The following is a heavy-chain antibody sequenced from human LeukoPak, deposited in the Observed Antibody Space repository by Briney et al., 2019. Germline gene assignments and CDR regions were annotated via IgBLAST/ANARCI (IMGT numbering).Heavy chain of an antibody. J-gene: IGHJ6*03. CDR1: GYTFTSYD. Sequence: GASVNVSCKASGYTFTSYDINWVRQATGQGLEWMGWMNPNSGNTGYAQKFQGRVTMTRNTSISTAYMELSGLRSEDTAVYYCARGSYYDILTAYPSIYYYYMDVWGKGTTVTVSS. D-gene: IGHD3-9*01. CDR3: ARGSYYDILTAYPSIYYYYMDV. CDR2: MNPNSGNT. V-gene: IGHV1-8*01.